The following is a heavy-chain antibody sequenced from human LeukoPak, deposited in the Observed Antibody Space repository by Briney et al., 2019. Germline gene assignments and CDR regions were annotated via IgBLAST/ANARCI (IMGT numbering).Heavy chain of an antibody. D-gene: IGHD2-21*01. CDR2: LIPMIAMS. J-gene: IGHJ6*02. CDR1: GGTFSNYV. CDR3: ARGLVVGEAISYYGRAV. Sequence: SVKVSCKASGGTFSNYVINWVRQAPGQGLEWMGSLIPMIAMSNYAQKFQGRVTITADKSTSTGYMELGSLRSEDTAVDYCARGLVVGEAISYYGRAVGGQGTTFPV. V-gene: IGHV1-69*04.